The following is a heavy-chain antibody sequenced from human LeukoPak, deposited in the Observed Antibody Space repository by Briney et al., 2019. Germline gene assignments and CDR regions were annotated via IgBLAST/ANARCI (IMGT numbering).Heavy chain of an antibody. V-gene: IGHV4-30-4*08. CDR3: ARGVSRNYYYYYMDV. Sequence: SQTLSLTCTVSGGSISSGDYYWSWIRQPPGKGLEWIGYIYYSGSTYYNPSLKSRVTISVDTSKNQFSLKLSSVTAADTAVYYCARGVSRNYYYYYMDVWGKGTTVTVSS. J-gene: IGHJ6*03. CDR1: GGSISSGDYY. D-gene: IGHD2-8*01. CDR2: IYYSGST.